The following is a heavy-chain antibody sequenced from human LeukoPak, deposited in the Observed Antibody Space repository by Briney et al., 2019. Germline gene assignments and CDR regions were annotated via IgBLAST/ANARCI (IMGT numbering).Heavy chain of an antibody. V-gene: IGHV5-51*01. CDR2: IYPGDSEA. J-gene: IGHJ4*02. CDR3: ARPDGYNSFDY. D-gene: IGHD5-24*01. Sequence: GESLKISCKGSGYSFTTYYIGWVRQMPGRGLEWMGIIYPGDSEARYSPSFQGQATISADKSISTAYLQWSSLKASDTAMYYCARPDGYNSFDYWGQGTLVTVSS. CDR1: GYSFTTYY.